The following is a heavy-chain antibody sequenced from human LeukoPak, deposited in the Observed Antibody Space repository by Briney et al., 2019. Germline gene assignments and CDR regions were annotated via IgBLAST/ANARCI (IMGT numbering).Heavy chain of an antibody. V-gene: IGHV3-53*01. Sequence: GGSLRLSCAASGFTVSSNYMSWVRQAPGKGLEWVSVIYSGGSTYYADSVKGRFTISRDNSKNTLYLQMNSLRAEDTAVYYCAGPWESDAFDIWGQGTMVTVSS. D-gene: IGHD1-26*01. CDR2: IYSGGST. J-gene: IGHJ3*02. CDR3: AGPWESDAFDI. CDR1: GFTVSSNY.